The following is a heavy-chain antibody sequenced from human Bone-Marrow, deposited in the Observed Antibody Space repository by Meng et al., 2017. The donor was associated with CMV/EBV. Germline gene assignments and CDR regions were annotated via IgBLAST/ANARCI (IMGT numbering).Heavy chain of an antibody. D-gene: IGHD2-2*01. CDR1: GFSFTEYG. J-gene: IGHJ6*02. CDR3: ASLNEVVPAAGYYLYYYGMDV. Sequence: GESLKISCTASGFSFTEYGMHWVRQAPGKGLEWVAFIQYDGSKKYYADSVKGRFTISRDNSKNTLYLQMNSLRAEDTAVYYCASLNEVVPAAGYYLYYYGMDVWGQGTTVTVSS. CDR2: IQYDGSKK. V-gene: IGHV3-30*02.